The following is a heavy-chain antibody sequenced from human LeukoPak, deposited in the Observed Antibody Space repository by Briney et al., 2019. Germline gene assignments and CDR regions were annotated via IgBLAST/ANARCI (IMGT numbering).Heavy chain of an antibody. J-gene: IGHJ4*02. V-gene: IGHV4-59*01. Sequence: SETLSLTCTVSGGSISSYYWSWIRQPPGKGLEWIGYIYYSGSTNYNPSLKSRVTISVDTSKNQFSLKPSSVTAADTAVYYCAREYDIVATRFFDYWGQGTLVTVSS. D-gene: IGHD5-12*01. CDR3: AREYDIVATRFFDY. CDR2: IYYSGST. CDR1: GGSISSYY.